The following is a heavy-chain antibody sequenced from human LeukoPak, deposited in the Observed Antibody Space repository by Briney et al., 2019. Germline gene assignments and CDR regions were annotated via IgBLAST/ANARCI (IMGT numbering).Heavy chain of an antibody. CDR2: ISYDGSNK. V-gene: IGHV3-30*18. J-gene: IGHJ4*02. CDR3: AKLVSSGWPFDY. CDR1: GFIFSSYG. D-gene: IGHD6-19*01. Sequence: GGSLRLSCAASGFIFSSYGMHWVRQAPGKGLEWVAVISYDGSNKYYADSVKGRSTISRDNSKNTLYLQMNSLRAEDTAVYYCAKLVSSGWPFDYWGQGTLVTVSS.